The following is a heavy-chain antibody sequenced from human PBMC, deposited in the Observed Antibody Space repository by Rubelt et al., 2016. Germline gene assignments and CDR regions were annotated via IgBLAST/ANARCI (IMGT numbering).Heavy chain of an antibody. CDR1: GFSLSGYS. D-gene: IGHD2-2*01. CDR2: ISGDSGTI. J-gene: IGHJ2*01. V-gene: IGHV3-48*01. CDR3: AKYVLPVPAVHRGFDL. Sequence: PGGSLRLSCAASGFSLSGYSMDWVRQVPGKGLEWISYISGDSGTIYYADSVRGRFTISRDNSKNTLYLQLNSLRAEDTAIYYCAKYVLPVPAVHRGFDLWGRGTLVTVSS.